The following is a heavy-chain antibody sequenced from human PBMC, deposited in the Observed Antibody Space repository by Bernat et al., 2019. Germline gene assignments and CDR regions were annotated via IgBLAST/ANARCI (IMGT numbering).Heavy chain of an antibody. CDR2: IRNKANSYTT. CDR1: GFSFSDHY. V-gene: IGHV3-72*01. Sequence: EVQLVESGGGLVQPGGSLRLSCEASGFSFSDHYMDWVRQAPGKGLEWFGRIRNKANSYTTEYAASVKGRFTISRDDSKNSLFLQMNSLKTEDTAVYYCTRVKGYGPDYWGQGTLGTASS. D-gene: IGHD6-13*01. J-gene: IGHJ4*02. CDR3: TRVKGYGPDY.